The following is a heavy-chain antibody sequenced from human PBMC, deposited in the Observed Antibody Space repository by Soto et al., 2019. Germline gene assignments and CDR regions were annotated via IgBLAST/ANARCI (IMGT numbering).Heavy chain of an antibody. D-gene: IGHD5-12*01. Sequence: GGCLRLSGATSGFTFSSYAMSWVRQAPGKGLEWVSAISGSGGSTYYADSVKGRFTISRDNSKNTLYLQMNSLRAEDTAVYYCAKEVDIVATVFPVAGTEDSIGVAYWGQGTLVTVSS. CDR3: AKEVDIVATVFPVAGTEDSIGVAY. CDR1: GFTFSSYA. CDR2: ISGSGGST. J-gene: IGHJ4*02. V-gene: IGHV3-23*01.